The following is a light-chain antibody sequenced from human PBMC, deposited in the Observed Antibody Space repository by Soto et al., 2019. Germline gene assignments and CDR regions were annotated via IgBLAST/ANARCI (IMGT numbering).Light chain of an antibody. CDR3: QSYDGSLGV. CDR1: SSNIGAGYD. V-gene: IGLV1-40*01. Sequence: QSVLTQPPSVSGVPGQRVTISCTGSSSNIGAGYDVHWYQQLPGTAPKLLIFGHSNRPSGVPDRFSGSKSGTSASLAITGLQAEDEADYYCQSYDGSLGVFGTGTKVTVL. CDR2: GHS. J-gene: IGLJ1*01.